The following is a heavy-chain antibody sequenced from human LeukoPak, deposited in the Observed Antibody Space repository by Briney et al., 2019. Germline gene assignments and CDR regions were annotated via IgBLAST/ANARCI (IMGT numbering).Heavy chain of an antibody. CDR1: GFTFSSYG. CDR3: ARVARGSTYYFPLDY. D-gene: IGHD2/OR15-2a*01. Sequence: GGSLRLSCAASGFTFSSYGMHWVRQAPGKGLEWVAVISYDGSNKYYADSVKGRFTISRDNSKNTLYLQMNSLRADDTAVYYCARVARGSTYYFPLDYWGQGTLVTVSS. V-gene: IGHV3-30*03. CDR2: ISYDGSNK. J-gene: IGHJ4*02.